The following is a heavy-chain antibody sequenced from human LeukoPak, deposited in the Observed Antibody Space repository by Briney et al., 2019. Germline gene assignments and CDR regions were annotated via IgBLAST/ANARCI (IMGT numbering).Heavy chain of an antibody. Sequence: GGSLRLSCAASGFTFSSYSMNWIRQAPGKGLEWVSSISSSSSYIYYADSVKGRFTISRDNAKNSLYLQMNSLRAEDTAVYYCARDLYLGIAPYWGQGTLVTVSS. CDR2: ISSSSSYI. CDR1: GFTFSSYS. CDR3: ARDLYLGIAPY. D-gene: IGHD6-13*01. V-gene: IGHV3-21*01. J-gene: IGHJ4*02.